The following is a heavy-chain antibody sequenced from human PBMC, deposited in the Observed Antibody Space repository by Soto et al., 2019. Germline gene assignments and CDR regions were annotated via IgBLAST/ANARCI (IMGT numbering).Heavy chain of an antibody. V-gene: IGHV3-23*01. D-gene: IGHD6-13*01. CDR1: GFTFSSYA. CDR2: ISRSGGST. CDR3: AKDSTYSSRLKVPWFDP. Sequence: QAGGSLRLSCAASGFTFSSYAMSWVRQAPGKGLEWVSAISRSGGSTYYADSVKGRFTISRDNSKNTLYLQMNSLRAEDTAVYYCAKDSTYSSRLKVPWFDPWGQGTLVTVSS. J-gene: IGHJ5*02.